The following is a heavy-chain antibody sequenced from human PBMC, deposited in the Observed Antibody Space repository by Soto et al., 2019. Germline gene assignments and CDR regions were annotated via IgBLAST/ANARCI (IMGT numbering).Heavy chain of an antibody. J-gene: IGHJ4*02. CDR2: IYYSGST. CDR1: GGSISSGGYY. D-gene: IGHD3-22*01. V-gene: IGHV4-31*01. Sequence: QVQLQESGPGLVKPSQTLSLTCTVSGGSISSGGYYWSWIRQHPGKGLEWIGYIYYSGSTYYNLSLMGLVTISVDTSKNQFSLMLSSVTAADTAVYYCARSYDSSGYYFLGYWGQGTLVTVSS. CDR3: ARSYDSSGYYFLGY.